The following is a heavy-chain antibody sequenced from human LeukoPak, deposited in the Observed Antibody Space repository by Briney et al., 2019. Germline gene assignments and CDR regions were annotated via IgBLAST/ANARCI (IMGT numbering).Heavy chain of an antibody. CDR1: GFTFDDYV. V-gene: IGHV3-43*02. J-gene: IGHJ4*02. CDR2: ISGDGDNT. D-gene: IGHD1-26*01. CDR3: AKDYKVGGSYIDY. Sequence: PGGSLRLSCAASGFTFDDYVMHWVRQAPGKGLEWVSLISGDGDNTYYADSVKGRFTISRDNIKNSLYLQMNSLRNEDTALYFCAKDYKVGGSYIDYWGQGTLVTVSS.